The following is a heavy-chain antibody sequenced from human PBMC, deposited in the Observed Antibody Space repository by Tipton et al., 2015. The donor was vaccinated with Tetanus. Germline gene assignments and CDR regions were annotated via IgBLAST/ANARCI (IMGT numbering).Heavy chain of an antibody. CDR3: AREDVYYHDGSGFYAFDI. CDR1: GGSISNYY. J-gene: IGHJ3*02. V-gene: IGHV4-4*07. CDR2: IYVTGAI. Sequence: TLSLTCSVSGGSISNYYWNWIRQPAGKGLEWIGRIYVTGAINYSPALQSRVTMSVDTAKNHFSLRLSSVTAADAAMYYCAREDVYYHDGSGFYAFDIWGRGTMVVVSS. D-gene: IGHD3-22*01.